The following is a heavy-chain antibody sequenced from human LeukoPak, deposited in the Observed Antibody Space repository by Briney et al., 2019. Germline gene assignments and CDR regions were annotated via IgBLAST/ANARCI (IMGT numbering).Heavy chain of an antibody. CDR1: GFTFGNYA. CDR2: ISWNSDTI. J-gene: IGHJ4*02. Sequence: GGSLRLSCAASGFTFGNYAIHWVRQGPGKGLEWVSGISWNSDTIGYADSVRGRFTISRDNAKNSVYLQMNSLRPEDTALYYCAKAVPPGSYYMALGNWGQGALVTVSS. CDR3: AKAVPPGSYYMALGN. D-gene: IGHD3-10*01. V-gene: IGHV3-9*01.